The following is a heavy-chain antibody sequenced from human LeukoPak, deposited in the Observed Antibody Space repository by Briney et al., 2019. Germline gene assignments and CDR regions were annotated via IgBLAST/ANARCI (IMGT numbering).Heavy chain of an antibody. CDR1: GFTFSSYW. V-gene: IGHV3-7*01. Sequence: GGSLRLSCAASGFTFSSYWMSWVRQAPGKGLEWVANIKQDGSEKYYVGSVKGRFTISRDNAKNSLYLQMNSLRAEDTAVYYCAREILDYYDSSGYSDYWGQGTLVTVSS. CDR3: AREILDYYDSSGYSDY. D-gene: IGHD3-22*01. CDR2: IKQDGSEK. J-gene: IGHJ4*02.